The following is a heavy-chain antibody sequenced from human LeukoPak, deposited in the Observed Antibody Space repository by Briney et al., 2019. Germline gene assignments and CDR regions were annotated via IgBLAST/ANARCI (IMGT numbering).Heavy chain of an antibody. V-gene: IGHV4-61*01. CDR3: ARDHCSSTSCHNWYFDL. CDR1: GGSVSSGSYY. Sequence: SETLSLTCTVSGGSVSSGSYYWSWIRQPPGKGLEWIGYIYYSGSTNYNPSLKSRVTISVDTSKNQFSLKPSSVTAADTAVYYCARDHCSSTSCHNWYFDLWGRGTLVTVSS. D-gene: IGHD2-2*02. CDR2: IYYSGST. J-gene: IGHJ2*01.